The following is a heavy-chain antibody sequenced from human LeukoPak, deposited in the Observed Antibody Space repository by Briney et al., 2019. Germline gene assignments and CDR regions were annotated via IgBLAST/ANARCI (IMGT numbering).Heavy chain of an antibody. Sequence: SETLSLTCTVSGGSISRYYWSWIRQPPGKGLEWIGRIYTSGSTNYNPSLKSRVTISIDTSKNQFSLKLSSVTAADTAVYYCAREEWELIFAYWGQGTLVTASS. V-gene: IGHV4-4*08. D-gene: IGHD1-26*01. CDR2: IYTSGST. CDR3: AREEWELIFAY. J-gene: IGHJ4*02. CDR1: GGSISRYY.